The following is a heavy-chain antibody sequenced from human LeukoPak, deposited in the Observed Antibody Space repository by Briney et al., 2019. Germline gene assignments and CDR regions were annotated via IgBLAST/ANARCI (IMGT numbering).Heavy chain of an antibody. J-gene: IGHJ5*02. V-gene: IGHV3-30*18. CDR1: GFTLSSYW. CDR3: AKDGLGYQLAPGWFDP. CDR2: ISYDGSNK. Sequence: PGGSLRLSCTVSGFTLSSYWMTWVRQAPGKGLEWVAVISYDGSNKYYADSVKCRFTISRDNSKNTLYLEVNSLRPEDTAVYYCAKDGLGYQLAPGWFDPWGQGTLVTVSS. D-gene: IGHD2-2*01.